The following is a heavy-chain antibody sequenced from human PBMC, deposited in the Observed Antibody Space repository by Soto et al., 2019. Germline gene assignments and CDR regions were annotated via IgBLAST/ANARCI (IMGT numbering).Heavy chain of an antibody. CDR2: IYHAGSV. Sequence: PSETLSLTCAVSGYSIASGYYWAWIRQPPGKGLEWIGSIYHAGSVYYNPYLNSQVAMSLDTSDNHFSLKLTSVTAADTAVYYCARTFDYYGMDVWGQGTTVTVSS. J-gene: IGHJ6*02. V-gene: IGHV4-38-2*01. CDR1: GYSIASGYY. CDR3: ARTFDYYGMDV.